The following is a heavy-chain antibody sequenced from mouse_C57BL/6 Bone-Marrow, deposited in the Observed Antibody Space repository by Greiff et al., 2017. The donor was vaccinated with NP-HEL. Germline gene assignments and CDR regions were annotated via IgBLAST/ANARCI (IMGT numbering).Heavy chain of an antibody. J-gene: IGHJ2*01. CDR2: ISSGGSYT. V-gene: IGHV5-6*01. CDR3: ARQDYYGSSFDY. CDR1: GFTFSSYG. D-gene: IGHD1-1*01. Sequence: EVQLVESGGDLVKPGGSLKLSCAASGFTFSSYGMSWVRQTPDKRLEWVATISSGGSYTYYPDSVKGRFTISRDTAKNTLYLQMSSLKSEDTAMYYCARQDYYGSSFDYWGQGTTLTVSS.